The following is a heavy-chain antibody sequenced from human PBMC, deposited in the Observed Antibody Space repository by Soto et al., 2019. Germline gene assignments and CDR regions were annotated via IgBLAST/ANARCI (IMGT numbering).Heavy chain of an antibody. CDR1: GGSISSYY. J-gene: IGHJ4*02. Sequence: LETLSLTCTVSGGSISSYYWSWIRQPPGKGLEWIGYIYYSGSTNYNPSLKSRVTISVDTSKNQFSLKLSSVTAADTAVYYCARFRMDFFDYWGQGTLVTVSS. D-gene: IGHD3-10*01. CDR3: ARFRMDFFDY. V-gene: IGHV4-59*08. CDR2: IYYSGST.